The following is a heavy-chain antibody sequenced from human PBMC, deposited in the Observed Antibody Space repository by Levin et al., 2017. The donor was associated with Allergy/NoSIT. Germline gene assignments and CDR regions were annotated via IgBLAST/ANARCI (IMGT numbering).Heavy chain of an antibody. V-gene: IGHV1-46*01. CDR3: ARERLGGSYSGWFDP. CDR2: INPSGGST. D-gene: IGHD1-26*01. Sequence: GESLKISCKASGYTFTSYYMHWVRQAPGQGLEWMGIINPSGGSTSYAQKFQGRVTMTRDTSTSTVYMELGGLSSEGTAVYYCARERLGGSYSGWFDPWGQGTLVTVSS. J-gene: IGHJ5*02. CDR1: GYTFTSYY.